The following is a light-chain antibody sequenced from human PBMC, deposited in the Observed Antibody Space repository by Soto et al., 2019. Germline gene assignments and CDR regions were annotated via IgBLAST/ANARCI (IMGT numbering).Light chain of an antibody. CDR2: WAS. J-gene: IGKJ4*01. CDR3: QQYHTTPLT. Sequence: DIVMTQSPDSLAVSLGERATINCKSSQSVLYSSNNKNYLAWYQQKPGHPPKLLIYWASTRESGVPDRFSGSGSGTDFTLPISSLQAEDVAVYFCQQYHTTPLTFGGGTKVEMK. V-gene: IGKV4-1*01. CDR1: QSVLYSSNNKNY.